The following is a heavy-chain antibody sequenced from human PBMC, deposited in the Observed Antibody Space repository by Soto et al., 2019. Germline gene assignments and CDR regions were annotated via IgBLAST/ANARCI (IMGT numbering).Heavy chain of an antibody. D-gene: IGHD1-1*01. CDR3: ARGGLSTRTFDY. CDR1: GYNFAGYW. CDR2: IYPSESDT. V-gene: IGHV5-51*01. Sequence: GESLKISCKGSGYNFAGYWIAWVRQMPGKGLELMGIIYPSESDTRYRPSFQGQVTVSAAKSISSAYLQWSSLRASDTAMYYCARGGLSTRTFDYWGQGTPVTVSS. J-gene: IGHJ4*02.